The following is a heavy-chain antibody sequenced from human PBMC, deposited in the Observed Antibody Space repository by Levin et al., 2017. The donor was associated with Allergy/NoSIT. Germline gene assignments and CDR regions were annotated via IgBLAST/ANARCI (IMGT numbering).Heavy chain of an antibody. Sequence: GGSLRLSCAASGFTLSSYDMNWFRQAPGKGLEWVSFISSTSADKRYADSVKDRFTISRDNAKNSLYLQMNSLRADDTAVYFCARVESGSHRPVDPWGQGTLVTVSS. V-gene: IGHV3-48*03. CDR3: ARVESGSHRPVDP. CDR1: GFTLSSYD. J-gene: IGHJ5*02. CDR2: ISSTSADK. D-gene: IGHD3-10*01.